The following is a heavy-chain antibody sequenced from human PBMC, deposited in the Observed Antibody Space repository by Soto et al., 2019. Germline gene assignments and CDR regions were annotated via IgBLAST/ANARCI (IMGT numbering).Heavy chain of an antibody. CDR2: ISAYNGNT. CDR1: GYTFTSYG. Sequence: QVQLVQSGAEVKKPGASVKVSCKASGYTFTSYGISWVRQAPGQGLEWMGWISAYNGNTNYAQKLQGRVTMTTDTSTSTDYMELRSLRADDTAVYYCARDHLPLVGATRGDYWGQGTLVTVSS. D-gene: IGHD1-26*01. CDR3: ARDHLPLVGATRGDY. V-gene: IGHV1-18*01. J-gene: IGHJ4*02.